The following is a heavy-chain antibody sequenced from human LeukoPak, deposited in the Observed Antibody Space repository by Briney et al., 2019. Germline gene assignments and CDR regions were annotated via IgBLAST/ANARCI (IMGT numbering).Heavy chain of an antibody. Sequence: GGSLRLSCAASGFTFSSYGMHWVRQAPGKGLEWVAVISYDGSNKYYADSVKGRFTISRDNSKNTLYLQMNSLRAEDTAVYYCAKDSETYGDYVGLDYWGQGTLVTVSS. D-gene: IGHD4-17*01. CDR2: ISYDGSNK. V-gene: IGHV3-30*18. CDR1: GFTFSSYG. J-gene: IGHJ4*02. CDR3: AKDSETYGDYVGLDY.